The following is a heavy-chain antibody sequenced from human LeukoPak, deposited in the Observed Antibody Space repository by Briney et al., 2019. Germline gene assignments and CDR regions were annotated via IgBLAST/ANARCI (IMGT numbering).Heavy chain of an antibody. CDR3: ARDEIPGDDNWYFDL. J-gene: IGHJ2*01. V-gene: IGHV3-13*01. D-gene: IGHD7-27*01. Sequence: GGSLRLSCAASGFTLRGHDMHWVRQTPGKGLEWVSAIGTAGETYYPGSLEDRFTISRENAKNFLNLQMNNLGAGDTAVYYCARDEIPGDDNWYFDLWGRGTLVTVSS. CDR1: GFTLRGHD. CDR2: IGTAGET.